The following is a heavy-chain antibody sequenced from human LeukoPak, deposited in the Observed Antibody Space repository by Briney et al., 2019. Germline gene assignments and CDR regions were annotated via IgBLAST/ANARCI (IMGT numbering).Heavy chain of an antibody. J-gene: IGHJ4*02. CDR2: IYYSGST. CDR1: GGSISIGGYY. CDR3: ASGGMAPDY. V-gene: IGHV4-31*01. Sequence: SETLSLTCTVSGGSISIGGYYWSWIRQHPGKGLEWIGCIYYSGSTYYNPSLTSQVTISVDTAKNQFSLKMSAEAAAVTAEYYCASGGMAPDYWARGTGVSVSS. D-gene: IGHD3-10*01.